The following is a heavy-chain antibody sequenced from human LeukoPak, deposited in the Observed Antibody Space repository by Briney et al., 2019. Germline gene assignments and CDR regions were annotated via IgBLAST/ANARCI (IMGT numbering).Heavy chain of an antibody. J-gene: IGHJ4*02. CDR3: ARHRSQYYYDSSGYTRDFDY. D-gene: IGHD3-22*01. CDR2: IYTSGST. Sequence: SETLSLTCTVSGGSISSYYWSWIRQPAGKGLEWIGHIYTSGSTNYNPSLKSRVTMSVDTSKNQFSLKLSSVTAADTAVYYCARHRSQYYYDSSGYTRDFDYWGQGTLATVSS. CDR1: GGSISSYY. V-gene: IGHV4-4*07.